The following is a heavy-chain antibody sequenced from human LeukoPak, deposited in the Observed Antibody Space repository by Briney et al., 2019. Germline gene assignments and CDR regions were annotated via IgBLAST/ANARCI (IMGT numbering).Heavy chain of an antibody. CDR2: IYYSGST. V-gene: IGHV4-39*01. Sequence: PSETLSLTCTVSGGSISGSSYFWGWIRQPPGKGLEWIGSIYYSGSTYYNPSLKSRVTISEDTSKNQFSLKLSSVTAADTAVYYCARHLDYDILTGYYMRFVPVYYYYGMDVWGQGTTVTVSS. J-gene: IGHJ6*02. CDR3: ARHLDYDILTGYYMRFVPVYYYYGMDV. D-gene: IGHD3-9*01. CDR1: GGSISGSSYF.